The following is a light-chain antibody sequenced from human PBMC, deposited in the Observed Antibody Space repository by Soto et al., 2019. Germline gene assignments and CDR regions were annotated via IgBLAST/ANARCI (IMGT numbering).Light chain of an antibody. Sequence: DLQITQYPSSLSASVGGRVTITCRASQSISRYLNWYQQKPGKAPKLLIYAASSLQRGVPSRFSGSGSGTDFTLTISSLQPEDFTTYYCQQNYNTLITFGQGTRLAI. J-gene: IGKJ5*01. CDR3: QQNYNTLIT. CDR1: QSISRY. V-gene: IGKV1-39*01. CDR2: AAS.